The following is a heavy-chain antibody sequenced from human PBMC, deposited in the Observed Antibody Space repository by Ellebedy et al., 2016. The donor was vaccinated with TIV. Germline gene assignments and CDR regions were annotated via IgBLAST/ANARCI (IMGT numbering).Heavy chain of an antibody. CDR3: ARELGGSGGSDFDY. D-gene: IGHD2-15*01. CDR1: EFTFSTYH. CDR2: IWYDGTAK. V-gene: IGHV3-33*01. J-gene: IGHJ4*02. Sequence: GESLKISCAASEFTFSTYHMHWVRQAPGNGLEWVAVIWYDGTAKFYAESVKGRFTISRDNSQNTLYLEMNSLRADDTALYYCARELGGSGGSDFDYWGQGTLVTVSS.